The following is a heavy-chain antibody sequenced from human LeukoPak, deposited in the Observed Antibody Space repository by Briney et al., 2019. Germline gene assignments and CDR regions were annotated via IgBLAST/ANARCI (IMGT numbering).Heavy chain of an antibody. Sequence: ASVKVSCKPSGYSFTSYYMHWVRQAPGQGLEWMGGIIPIFGTANYAQKLQGRVTMTTDTSTSTAYMELRSLRSDDTAVYYCARAGITMVRGVIITVHYYGMDVWGQGTTVTVSS. CDR1: GYSFTSYY. D-gene: IGHD3-10*01. J-gene: IGHJ6*02. V-gene: IGHV1-18*01. CDR2: IIPIFGTA. CDR3: ARAGITMVRGVIITVHYYGMDV.